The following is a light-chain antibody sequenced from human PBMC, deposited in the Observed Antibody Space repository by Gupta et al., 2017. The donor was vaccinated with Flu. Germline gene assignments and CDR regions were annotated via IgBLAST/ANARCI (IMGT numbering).Light chain of an antibody. CDR2: KAS. V-gene: IGKV1-5*03. Sequence: DIQMAQSASTLSASVGDRVTITCRASHSVGSWLAWYQQTPGKAHKFLIYKASSLESGVPSRFSGSGYGQEITLTVRSLQPGYFATYYCQQYNSYWTFGQGTKVEIK. CDR1: HSVGSW. CDR3: QQYNSYWT. J-gene: IGKJ1*01.